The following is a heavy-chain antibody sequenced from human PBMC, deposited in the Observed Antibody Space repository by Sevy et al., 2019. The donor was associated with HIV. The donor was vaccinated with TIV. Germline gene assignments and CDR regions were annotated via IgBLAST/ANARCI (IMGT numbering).Heavy chain of an antibody. CDR3: ARDLPPSATIVPHFDC. D-gene: IGHD1-26*01. CDR2: IGQCGTST. Sequence: GGSLRLSCAASGFTFGSYEMNWVRQAPGKGLEWVSCIGQCGTSTYYSDSVKGRFTISRDNAKNSLYLQMNSLRAEDTAVYYCARDLPPSATIVPHFDCWGQGTLVTVSS. CDR1: GFTFGSYE. V-gene: IGHV3-48*03. J-gene: IGHJ4*02.